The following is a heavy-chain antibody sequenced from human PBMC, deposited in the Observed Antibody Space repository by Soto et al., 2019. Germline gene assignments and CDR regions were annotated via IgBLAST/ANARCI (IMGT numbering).Heavy chain of an antibody. J-gene: IGHJ2*01. CDR2: ISAYNGNT. Sequence: QVQLVQSGAEVKKPGASVKVSCKASGYTFTSYGISWVRQAPGQGLDWMGWISAYNGNTKYAQDLQGRVTMTTDTSTSTAYMELRSLRSDDTAVYYCARVRYSSSSVNWYFDLWGRGTLVTVSS. D-gene: IGHD6-6*01. V-gene: IGHV1-18*01. CDR1: GYTFTSYG. CDR3: ARVRYSSSSVNWYFDL.